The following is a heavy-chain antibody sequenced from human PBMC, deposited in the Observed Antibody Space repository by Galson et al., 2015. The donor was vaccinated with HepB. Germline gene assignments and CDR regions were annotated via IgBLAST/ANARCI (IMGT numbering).Heavy chain of an antibody. Sequence: SVKVSCQASGYTFTSHAMHWVRQAPGQRLEWMGWISTGNGNTKYSQKFQGRVTITRDTSASTAYMELGSLRSEDTAVYYCARDSAGITMIYWGQGTLVTVSS. CDR3: ARDSAGITMIY. D-gene: IGHD3-22*01. CDR2: ISTGNGNT. J-gene: IGHJ4*02. V-gene: IGHV1-3*04. CDR1: GYTFTSHA.